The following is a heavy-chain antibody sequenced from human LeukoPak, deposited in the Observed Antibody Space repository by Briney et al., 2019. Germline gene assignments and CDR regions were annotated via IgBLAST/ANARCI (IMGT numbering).Heavy chain of an antibody. V-gene: IGHV3-11*01. Sequence: GGSLRLSCAASGFTFSDYYMSWIRQAPGKGLEWVSYISSSGSTIYYADSVKGRFTTSRDNAKNSLYLQMNSLRAEDTAVYYCARVGQLAVFWFDPWGQGTLVTVSS. CDR1: GFTFSDYY. CDR3: ARVGQLAVFWFDP. CDR2: ISSSGSTI. J-gene: IGHJ5*02. D-gene: IGHD6-6*01.